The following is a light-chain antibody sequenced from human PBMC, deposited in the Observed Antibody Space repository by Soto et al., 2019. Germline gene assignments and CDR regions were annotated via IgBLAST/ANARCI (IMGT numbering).Light chain of an antibody. CDR2: GAS. CDR1: QSVSSSY. V-gene: IGKV3-20*01. J-gene: IGKJ5*01. Sequence: EIVLTQSPGTLSLYPGERATLSCRASQSVSSSYLAWYQQKPGQAPRLLIYGASGRATGIPDRFSGSGSGTDFTLNINRLEPEDFAVYYCQQYGSSPPVTFGQGTRLEIK. CDR3: QQYGSSPPVT.